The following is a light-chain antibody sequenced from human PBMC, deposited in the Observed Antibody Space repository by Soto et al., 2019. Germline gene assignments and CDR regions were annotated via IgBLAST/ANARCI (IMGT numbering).Light chain of an antibody. CDR2: GDN. V-gene: IGLV1-40*01. CDR3: QSYDSRLSAGV. Sequence: QSVLTQPPSVSGAPGQRVSISCAGSSSNIGADYDVHWYLQIPGTAPKLLIYGDNNRPSGVPDRFSGSKSGTSASLAITGLQADDEADYYCQSYDSRLSAGVFGGGTKLTVL. CDR1: SSNIGADYD. J-gene: IGLJ3*02.